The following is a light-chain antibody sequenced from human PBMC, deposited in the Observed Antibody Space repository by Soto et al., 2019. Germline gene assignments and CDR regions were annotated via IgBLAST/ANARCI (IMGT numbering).Light chain of an antibody. J-gene: IGKJ4*01. CDR2: GAS. CDR1: QSVYSN. V-gene: IGKV3-15*01. Sequence: EIVMTQSPATLSVSPGERATLSVRASQSVYSNLAWYQQKPGQAPRLLIYGASTRATGIPARFSGSGSGTEFSHTISSLQSEDFAVFYCQQYNNWPLTFGGGTKVEIK. CDR3: QQYNNWPLT.